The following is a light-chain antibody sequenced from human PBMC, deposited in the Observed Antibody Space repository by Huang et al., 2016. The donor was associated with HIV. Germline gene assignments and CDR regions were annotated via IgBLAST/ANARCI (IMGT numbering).Light chain of an antibody. CDR3: QQYDYFPLT. J-gene: IGKJ4*01. CDR2: DTS. Sequence: DIQMTQSPSSLSASVGDRVTITCQASQDISNYLNWYQQKPGKAPKLLIYDTSNLKTGVPSRFSGSGSGTDFTFTISSLQPEDIVTYYCQQYDYFPLTFGGGTKVEIK. CDR1: QDISNY. V-gene: IGKV1-33*01.